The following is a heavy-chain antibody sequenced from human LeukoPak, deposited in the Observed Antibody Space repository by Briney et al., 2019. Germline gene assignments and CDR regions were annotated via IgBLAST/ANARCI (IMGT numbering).Heavy chain of an antibody. D-gene: IGHD6-19*01. Sequence: GGSLRLSCAASGLTFSNSAMYWVRQAPGKGLEFVSVISTNGDRTYYADSVKGRFTISRDNSKNTLYLQMGSLRADDMAVYYCARGVAISSSGWYDTFDYWGQGALVTISS. V-gene: IGHV3-64*02. J-gene: IGHJ4*02. CDR2: ISTNGDRT. CDR1: GLTFSNSA. CDR3: ARGVAISSSGWYDTFDY.